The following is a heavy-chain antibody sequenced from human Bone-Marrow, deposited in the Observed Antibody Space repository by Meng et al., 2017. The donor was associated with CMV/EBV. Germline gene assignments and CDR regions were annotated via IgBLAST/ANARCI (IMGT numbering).Heavy chain of an antibody. D-gene: IGHD2-2*02. CDR3: ARDDDQLPYQTPDYGMDV. Sequence: SVKVSCKASGGTFSSYAISWVRQAPGQGLEWMGGIIPIFGTANYAQKFQGRVTITTDESTSTAYMELSRLRSDDTAVYYCARDDDQLPYQTPDYGMDVWGQGTTVTVSS. J-gene: IGHJ6*02. V-gene: IGHV1-69*05. CDR2: IIPIFGTA. CDR1: GGTFSSYA.